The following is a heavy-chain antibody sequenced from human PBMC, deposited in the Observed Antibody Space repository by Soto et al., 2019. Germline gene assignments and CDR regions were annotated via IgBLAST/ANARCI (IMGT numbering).Heavy chain of an antibody. Sequence: EVQLVESGGGLVKPGGSLRLSCAASGFTFSSYSMNWVRQAPGKGLEWVSSISSSSRYIYYADSVKGRFTISRDNAKNSRYLQMNSLRAEDTAVYYCARGYHYYDSSGYDKWDAFDIWGQGTMVTVPS. V-gene: IGHV3-21*01. D-gene: IGHD3-22*01. J-gene: IGHJ3*02. CDR2: ISSSSRYI. CDR3: ARGYHYYDSSGYDKWDAFDI. CDR1: GFTFSSYS.